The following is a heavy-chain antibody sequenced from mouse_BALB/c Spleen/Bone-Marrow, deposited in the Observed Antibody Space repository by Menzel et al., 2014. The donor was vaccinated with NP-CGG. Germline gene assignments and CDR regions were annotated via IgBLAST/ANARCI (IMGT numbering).Heavy chain of an antibody. CDR3: ARPPYYYGSSYDAMDY. CDR1: GYTFTSYW. CDR2: INPSTGYT. Sequence: QVQPQQSGAELAKPGASVKMSCKASGYTFTSYWMHWVKQRPGQGLEWIGYINPSTGYTEYNQKFKDKATLTADKSSSTAYMQLSSLTSEDSAVYYCARPPYYYGSSYDAMDYWGQGTSVTVSS. D-gene: IGHD1-1*01. V-gene: IGHV1-7*01. J-gene: IGHJ4*01.